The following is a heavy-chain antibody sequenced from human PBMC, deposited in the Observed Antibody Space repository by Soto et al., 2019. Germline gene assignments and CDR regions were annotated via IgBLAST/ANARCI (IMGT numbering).Heavy chain of an antibody. CDR2: ISYDGSNK. V-gene: IGHV3-30-3*01. CDR3: ARDGLHSSGWYKDYYYGMDV. CDR1: GFTFSSYA. Sequence: QVQLVESGGGVVQPGRSLRLSCAASGFTFSSYAMHWVRQAPGKGLEWVAVISYDGSNKYYADSVKGRFTISRDNSKNTLYLQMNSLRAEDTAVYYCARDGLHSSGWYKDYYYGMDVWGQGTTVTVSS. D-gene: IGHD6-19*01. J-gene: IGHJ6*02.